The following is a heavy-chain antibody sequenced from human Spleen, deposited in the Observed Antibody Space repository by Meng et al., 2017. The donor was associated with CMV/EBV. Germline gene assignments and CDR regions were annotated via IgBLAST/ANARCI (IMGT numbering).Heavy chain of an antibody. J-gene: IGHJ5*02. CDR1: GGTFSSYA. V-gene: IGHV1-69*05. CDR2: IIPIFGTA. Sequence: SVKVPCKASGGTFSSYAISWVRQAPGQGLEWMGGIIPIFGTANYAQKFQGRVTITTDESTNTTYMELSSLRSEDTAVFYCARGGTRLQFVEWKILDPWGQGTLVTVSS. D-gene: IGHD3-3*01. CDR3: ARGGTRLQFVEWKILDP.